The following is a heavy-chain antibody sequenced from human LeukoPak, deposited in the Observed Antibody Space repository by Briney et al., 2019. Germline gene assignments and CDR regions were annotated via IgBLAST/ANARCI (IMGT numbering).Heavy chain of an antibody. D-gene: IGHD4-17*01. CDR1: GYTFTSYN. Sequence: ASVKVSCKASGYTFTSYNIHWVRQAPGQGLERMGMINPGGSSTTYAQKFQDRVTMTRDTSTSTVYMELSSLRSEDTAVYYCARGGYGDYVAEGDYWGQGTLVTVSS. J-gene: IGHJ4*02. CDR2: INPGGSST. CDR3: ARGGYGDYVAEGDY. V-gene: IGHV1-46*01.